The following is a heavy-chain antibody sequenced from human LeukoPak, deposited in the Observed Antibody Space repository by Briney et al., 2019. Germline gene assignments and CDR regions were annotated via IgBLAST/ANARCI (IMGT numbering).Heavy chain of an antibody. D-gene: IGHD6-25*01. CDR1: GFTFSSYS. CDR2: INWNGGST. CDR3: ASAERAYYYYYMDV. Sequence: GGSLRLSCAASGFTFSSYSMNWVRQAPGKGLEWVSGINWNGGSTGYADSVKGRFTISRDNAKNSLYLQMNSLRAEDTAVYYCASAERAYYYYYMDVWGKGTTVTISS. J-gene: IGHJ6*03. V-gene: IGHV3-20*04.